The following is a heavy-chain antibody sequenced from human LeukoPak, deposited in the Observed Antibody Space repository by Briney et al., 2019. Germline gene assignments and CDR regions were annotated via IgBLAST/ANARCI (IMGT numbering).Heavy chain of an antibody. CDR3: AKVGAGSTFGHFDY. CDR2: ISGTGGSA. Sequence: GGSLRLSCAASGFTFTSYAMNWVRQAPGKGLEWVSAISGTGGSAYYADSVKGRFTISRDNSKNTLYLQMNSLRAEDTAVYYCAKVGAGSTFGHFDYWGQGTLVTVSS. D-gene: IGHD2-2*01. V-gene: IGHV3-23*01. J-gene: IGHJ4*02. CDR1: GFTFTSYA.